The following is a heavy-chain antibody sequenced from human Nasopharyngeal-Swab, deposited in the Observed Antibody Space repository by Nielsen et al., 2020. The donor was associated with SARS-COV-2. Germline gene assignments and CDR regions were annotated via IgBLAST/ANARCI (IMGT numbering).Heavy chain of an antibody. CDR3: VKDGYCTNGVCGFDAFDI. J-gene: IGHJ3*02. V-gene: IGHV3-64D*08. CDR2: ISGNGGST. Sequence: GGSLRLSCSASGFTFSSYAMHWVRQAPGKGLEYVSAISGNGGSTYYADSVKGRFTISRDNSKNTLYLQMNSLRAEDTALYYCVKDGYCTNGVCGFDAFDIWGRGTMVTVSS. D-gene: IGHD2-8*01. CDR1: GFTFSSYA.